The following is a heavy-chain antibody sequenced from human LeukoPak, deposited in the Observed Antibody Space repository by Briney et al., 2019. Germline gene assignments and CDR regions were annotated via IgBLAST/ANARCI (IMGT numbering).Heavy chain of an antibody. D-gene: IGHD1/OR15-1a*01. V-gene: IGHV3-23*01. J-gene: IGHJ6*03. Sequence: GGSLRLSCAASGFTFSSYAMSWVRQAPGKGLEWVSAISGSGGSTYYADSVKGRFTISRDNSKNTLYLQMNSLRAEDTAVYYCASNDGPGTNSYYYYYMDVWGKGTTVTVSS. CDR3: ASNDGPGTNSYYYYYMDV. CDR1: GFTFSSYA. CDR2: ISGSGGST.